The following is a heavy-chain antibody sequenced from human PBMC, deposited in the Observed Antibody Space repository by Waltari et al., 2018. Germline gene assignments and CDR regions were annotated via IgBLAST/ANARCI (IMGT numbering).Heavy chain of an antibody. CDR3: ARHEYYYDSSGSSLDY. V-gene: IGHV4-39*01. Sequence: QLQLQESGTGLVKPSEPLSLTCTVYGGSISSRSYSWGWIRRPPGKGLEWIGSIYYSGGTYYNPSLKSRVTISVDTSKNQFSLKLSSVTAADTAVYYCARHEYYYDSSGSSLDYWGQGTLVTVSS. CDR1: GGSISSRSYS. D-gene: IGHD3-22*01. J-gene: IGHJ4*02. CDR2: IYYSGGT.